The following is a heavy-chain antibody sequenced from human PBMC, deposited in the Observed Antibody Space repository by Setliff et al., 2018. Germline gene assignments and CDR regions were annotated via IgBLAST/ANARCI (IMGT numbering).Heavy chain of an antibody. J-gene: IGHJ4*02. V-gene: IGHV4-39*01. CDR3: ARRDSTSYYGYSFDF. D-gene: IGHD3-22*01. CDR2: VDRSGNT. Sequence: PSETLSLTCTLSGDSISRSTYYWGWTRQSPGKGLDWIGTVDRSGNTFYNPSLRSRVTISVDTSKNQISLKLTSVSAADTAVYYCARRDSTSYYGYSFDFWGRGTLVTVSS. CDR1: GDSISRSTYY.